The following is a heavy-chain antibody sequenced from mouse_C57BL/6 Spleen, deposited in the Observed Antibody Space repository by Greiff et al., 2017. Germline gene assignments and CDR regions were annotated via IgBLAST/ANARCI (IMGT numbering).Heavy chain of an antibody. CDR2: INPNNGGT. V-gene: IGHV1-18*01. CDR1: GYTFTDYN. D-gene: IGHD1-1*01. Sequence: EVQLQQSGPELVKPGASVKIPCKASGYTFTDYNMDWVKQSHGKSLEWIGSINPNNGGTIYNQKFKGKATLTVDKSSSTAYMELRSLTSEDTAVYYCARGLLGYWGYFYGWGTGTTVTVAS. CDR3: ARGLLGYWGYFYG. J-gene: IGHJ1*03.